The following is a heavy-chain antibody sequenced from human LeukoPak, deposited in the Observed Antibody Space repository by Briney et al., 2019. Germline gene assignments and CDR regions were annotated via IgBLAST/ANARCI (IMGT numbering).Heavy chain of an antibody. D-gene: IGHD3-10*01. Sequence: SETLSLTCTVSGGSISSYYWSWIRQPAGKGLEWIGRIYTSGSTNYNPSLKSRVTMSVDTSKNQFSLKLSSVTAADTAVYYCARDRTVRGVIVDAFDIWGQGTMVTVSS. CDR3: ARDRTVRGVIVDAFDI. CDR1: GGSISSYY. V-gene: IGHV4-4*07. J-gene: IGHJ3*02. CDR2: IYTSGST.